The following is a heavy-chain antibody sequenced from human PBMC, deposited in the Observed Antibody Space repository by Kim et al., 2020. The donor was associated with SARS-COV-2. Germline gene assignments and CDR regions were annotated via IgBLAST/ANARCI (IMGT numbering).Heavy chain of an antibody. J-gene: IGHJ5*02. D-gene: IGHD5-12*01. CDR3: ARGIDGYNLWWFDP. CDR1: GGSFSGYY. CDR2: INHSGST. Sequence: SETLSLTCAVYGGSFSGYYWSWIRQPPGKGLEWIGEINHSGSTNYNPSLKSRVTISVDTSKNQFSLKLSSVTAADTAVYYCARGIDGYNLWWFDPWGQGTLVTVSS. V-gene: IGHV4-34*01.